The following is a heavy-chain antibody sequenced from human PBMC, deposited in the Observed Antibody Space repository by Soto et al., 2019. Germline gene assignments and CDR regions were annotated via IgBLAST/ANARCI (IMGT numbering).Heavy chain of an antibody. Sequence: GESLKISCKGSGYSFTSYWIGWVRQMPGKPLEWMGNIYPADSDTTYSPSFEGQVTISADKSISTAYLQWSSLKASDTAMYYCARRQVWFGELLHTFDIWGQGTMVTVSS. CDR1: GYSFTSYW. CDR2: IYPADSDT. D-gene: IGHD3-10*01. CDR3: ARRQVWFGELLHTFDI. V-gene: IGHV5-51*01. J-gene: IGHJ3*02.